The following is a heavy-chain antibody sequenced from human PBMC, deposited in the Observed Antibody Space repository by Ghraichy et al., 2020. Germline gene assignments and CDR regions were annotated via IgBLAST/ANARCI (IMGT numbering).Heavy chain of an antibody. D-gene: IGHD3-10*01. J-gene: IGHJ5*02. V-gene: IGHV3-21*01. CDR2: ISSSSSYI. CDR1: GFTFSSYS. Sequence: GGSLRLSCAASGFTFSSYSMNWVRQAPGKGLEWVSSISSSSSYIYYADSVKGRFTISRDNAKNSLYLQMNSLRAEDTAVYYCARALGFGELFGPNWFDPWGQGTLVTVSS. CDR3: ARALGFGELFGPNWFDP.